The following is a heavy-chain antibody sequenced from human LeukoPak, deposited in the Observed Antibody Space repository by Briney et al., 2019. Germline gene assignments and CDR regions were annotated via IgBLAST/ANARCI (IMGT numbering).Heavy chain of an antibody. V-gene: IGHV1-69*02. Sequence: GSSVKVSCKASGGTFSSYTISWVRQAPGQGLEWMGRIIPILGIANYAQKFQGRVTITADKSTSTAYMELSSLRSEDTAVYYCADLDCSGGSCYLDYWGQGTLVTVS. J-gene: IGHJ4*02. CDR2: IIPILGIA. D-gene: IGHD2-15*01. CDR1: GGTFSSYT. CDR3: ADLDCSGGSCYLDY.